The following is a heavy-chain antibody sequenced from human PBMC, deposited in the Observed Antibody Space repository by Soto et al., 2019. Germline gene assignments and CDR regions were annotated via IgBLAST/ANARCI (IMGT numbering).Heavy chain of an antibody. J-gene: IGHJ3*02. CDR1: GGTFSNYA. V-gene: IGHV1-69*18. D-gene: IGHD6-13*01. CDR2: IIPIFGTT. CDR3: ARELPPAPGSFREDALDI. Sequence: QVQLVQSGAELKKPGSSVKVSCQASGGTFSNYAISWVRQAPGQGLEWMGKIIPIFGTTNYAQNFLGRVTSTANESTTTAYMELSSLRSDDTALYYCARELPPAPGSFREDALDIWGQGTMITVSS.